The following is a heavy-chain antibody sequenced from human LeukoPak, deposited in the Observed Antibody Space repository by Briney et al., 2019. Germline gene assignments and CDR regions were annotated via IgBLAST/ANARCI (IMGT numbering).Heavy chain of an antibody. Sequence: PSETLSLTCTVSGGSISSTSYHWAWIRQPPGKGLEWIATVYYTGSAYYNPSLKSRVTISVDTSKSQFSLKLSSVTAADTAVYYCARGSLGLLWFGEFDGSNWFDPWGQGTLVTVSS. J-gene: IGHJ5*02. CDR1: GGSISSTSYH. CDR2: VYYTGSA. CDR3: ARGSLGLLWFGEFDGSNWFDP. D-gene: IGHD3-10*01. V-gene: IGHV4-39*01.